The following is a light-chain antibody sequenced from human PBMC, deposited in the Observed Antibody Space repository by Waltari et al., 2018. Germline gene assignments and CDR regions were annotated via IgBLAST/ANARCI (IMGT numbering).Light chain of an antibody. CDR1: QSICTS. Sequence: ETVVTQSPATLSMSPGERATLSCRTIQSICTSLAWYQQRPGQAPRLLIYRASTRATGIPDRFSGSGSETEFTLTISSLQSEDIAVYYCQQYNNWPPGTFGQGTKVEI. CDR2: RAS. J-gene: IGKJ1*01. CDR3: QQYNNWPPGT. V-gene: IGKV3-15*01.